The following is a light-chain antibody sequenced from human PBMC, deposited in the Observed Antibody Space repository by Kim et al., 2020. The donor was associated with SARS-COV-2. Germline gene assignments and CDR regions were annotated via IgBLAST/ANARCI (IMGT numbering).Light chain of an antibody. CDR2: QDS. J-gene: IGLJ2*01. CDR1: KLGDKY. CDR3: QAWDSSTLV. V-gene: IGLV3-1*01. Sequence: SYELTQPPSVSVSPGQTASITCSGDKLGDKYACWYQQKPGQSPVLVIHQDSKRPSGIPERFNGSNSGNTATLTISGTQAMDEADYYCQAWDSSTLVFGGGTQLTVL.